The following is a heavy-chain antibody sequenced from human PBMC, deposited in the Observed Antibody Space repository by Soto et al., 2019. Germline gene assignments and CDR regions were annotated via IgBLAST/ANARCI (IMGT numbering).Heavy chain of an antibody. V-gene: IGHV3-74*01. CDR3: ARPDRDGYNTFDY. CDR1: GFTFSGDW. D-gene: IGHD5-12*01. CDR2: INMDGSST. Sequence: GGSLRLSCATSGFTFSGDWMHWVRQAAGKGLVWVSRINMDGSSTNYADSVKGRFTISRDNAKSTLSLQMNSLRAEDTAVYYCARPDRDGYNTFDYWGQGTLVTVSS. J-gene: IGHJ4*02.